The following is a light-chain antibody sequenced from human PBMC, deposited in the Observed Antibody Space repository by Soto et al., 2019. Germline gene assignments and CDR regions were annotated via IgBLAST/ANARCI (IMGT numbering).Light chain of an antibody. V-gene: IGKV3-15*01. CDR1: QSVSSN. CDR3: QQYNNWGT. Sequence: EIVMTQSPATLSVSPGERATLSCRASQSVSSNLAWYQQKPGQAPRLLIYGASTRATGIPARFSGRGSGTELTLTISSLQSEDFAVYYCQQYNNWGTFGQGTKVEIK. CDR2: GAS. J-gene: IGKJ1*01.